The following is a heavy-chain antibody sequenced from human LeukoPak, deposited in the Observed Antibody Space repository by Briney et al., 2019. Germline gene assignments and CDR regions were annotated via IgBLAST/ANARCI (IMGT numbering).Heavy chain of an antibody. V-gene: IGHV6-1*01. CDR2: TYYRSKWYN. D-gene: IGHD1-1*01. CDR1: GDSVSSDSAA. CDR3: ARAVAGTEGWFNS. J-gene: IGHJ5*01. Sequence: SQTLSLTCALSGDSVSSDSAAWNWIRQSPSRGLEWLGRTYYRSKWYNDYSAFVKSRIIINPDTSKNQFSLQLNSVTPEDTAVYYCARAVAGTEGWFNSWGQGTLVTVSS.